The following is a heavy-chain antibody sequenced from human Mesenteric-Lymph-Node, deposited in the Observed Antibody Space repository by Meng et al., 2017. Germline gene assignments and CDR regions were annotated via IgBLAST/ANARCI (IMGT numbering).Heavy chain of an antibody. CDR2: IYYSGST. CDR3: ARDVYSSGWYWFDP. V-gene: IGHV4-59*01. J-gene: IGHJ5*02. CDR1: GGSINSYY. Sequence: SETLSLTCIVSGGSINSYYWSWIRQPPGKGLEWIGYIYYSGSTNYNPSLKSRVTISVDTSKNQFSLKLSSVTAADTAVYYCARDVYSSGWYWFDPWGQGTLVTVSS. D-gene: IGHD6-19*01.